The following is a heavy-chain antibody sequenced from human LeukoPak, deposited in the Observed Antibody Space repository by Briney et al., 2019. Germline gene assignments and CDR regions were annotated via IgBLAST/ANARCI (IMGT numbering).Heavy chain of an antibody. D-gene: IGHD1-7*01. J-gene: IGHJ5*02. CDR1: GDTFSTYD. CDR2: VNPKSGHT. V-gene: IGHV1-8*01. CDR3: ARGVVGGTTVGP. Sequence: GASVEVSCKASGDTFSTYDVNWVRQATGQGLEWMGWVNPKSGHTAYAQKFQGRVTMTSDTSTAFLELSSLRFEDTAVYFCARGVVGGTTVGPWGQGTLVTVSS.